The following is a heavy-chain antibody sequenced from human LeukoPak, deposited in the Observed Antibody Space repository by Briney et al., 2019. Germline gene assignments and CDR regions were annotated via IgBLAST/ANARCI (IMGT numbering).Heavy chain of an antibody. CDR1: GYTFTGYY. V-gene: IGHV1-2*02. Sequence: AAVKVSCKASGYTFTGYYMHWVRQAPGQGLEWMGWINPNSGGTNYAQKFQGRVTMTRDTSITTAYMELSRLSSDDTAVYYCARHPGKVTNDWYFDLWGRGTLVTVSS. CDR3: ARHPGKVTNDWYFDL. D-gene: IGHD4-23*01. CDR2: INPNSGGT. J-gene: IGHJ2*01.